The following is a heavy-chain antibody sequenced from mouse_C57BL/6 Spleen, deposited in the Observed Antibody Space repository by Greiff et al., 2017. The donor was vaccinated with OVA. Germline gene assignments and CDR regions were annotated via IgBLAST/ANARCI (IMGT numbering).Heavy chain of an antibody. CDR1: GFTFSSYA. CDR2: ISSGGDYI. Sequence: EVKLMESGEGLVKPGGSLKLSCAASGFTFSSYAMSWVRQTPEKRLEWVAYISSGGDYIYYADTVKGRFTISRDNARNTLYLQMSSLKSEDTAMYYCTRGAHYGSSYKDAMDYWGQGTSVTVSS. CDR3: TRGAHYGSSYKDAMDY. V-gene: IGHV5-9-1*02. J-gene: IGHJ4*01. D-gene: IGHD1-1*01.